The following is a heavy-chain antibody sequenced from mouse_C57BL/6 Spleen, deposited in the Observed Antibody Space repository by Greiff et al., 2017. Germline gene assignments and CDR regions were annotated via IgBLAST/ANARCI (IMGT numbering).Heavy chain of an antibody. J-gene: IGHJ3*01. V-gene: IGHV1-9*01. Sequence: VQLQQSGAELMKPGASVKLSCKATGYSFTGYWIEWVKQRPGHGLEWIGEILPGSGSTNDNEKFKGKAPFTADTSSNTAYMQISSLTTEDSAIYYCAVITTVVEPFAYWGQGTLVTVSA. CDR1: GYSFTGYW. CDR3: AVITTVVEPFAY. D-gene: IGHD1-1*01. CDR2: ILPGSGST.